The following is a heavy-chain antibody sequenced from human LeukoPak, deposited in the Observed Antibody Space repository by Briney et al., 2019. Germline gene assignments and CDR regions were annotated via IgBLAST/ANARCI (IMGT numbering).Heavy chain of an antibody. J-gene: IGHJ4*02. CDR3: AKDVGGASLFDY. D-gene: IGHD1-26*01. CDR1: GFTFSGSA. CDR2: IRSTANGYAT. Sequence: GGSLRLSCAASGFTFSGSALHWVRQASGKGLEWVGRIRSTANGYATAYAASVKGRFTISRDNSQNTLYLQMNSLRAEDTAIYYCAKDVGGASLFDYWGQGTLVTVSS. V-gene: IGHV3-73*01.